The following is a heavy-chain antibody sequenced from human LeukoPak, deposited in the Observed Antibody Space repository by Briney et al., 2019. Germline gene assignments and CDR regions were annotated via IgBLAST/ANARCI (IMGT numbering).Heavy chain of an antibody. CDR1: VGTFSSYA. CDR3: ARVIAVAGIYYFDY. CDR2: IIPIFGTA. J-gene: IGHJ4*02. Sequence: SVKVSCKASVGTFSSYAISWVRQAPGQGLEWMGGIIPIFGTANYAQKFQGRVTITADESTSTAYMELSSLRSEDTAMYYCARVIAVAGIYYFDYWGQGTLVTVSS. D-gene: IGHD6-19*01. V-gene: IGHV1-69*13.